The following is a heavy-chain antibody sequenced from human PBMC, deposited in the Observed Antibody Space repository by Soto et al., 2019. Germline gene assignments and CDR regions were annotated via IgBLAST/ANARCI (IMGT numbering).Heavy chain of an antibody. V-gene: IGHV3-30*03. J-gene: IGHJ6*02. Sequence: QVQLVESGGGVVQPGRSLRLSCAASGFTFSSYGMHWVRQAPGKGLEWVAVISYDGSNKYYADSVKGRFTISRDNSKNTLYLQMNSLRAEDTAVYYCAILWGGYSYGYEGDWMGRRYYGMDVWGQGTTVTVSS. CDR1: GFTFSSYG. CDR2: ISYDGSNK. D-gene: IGHD5-18*01. CDR3: AILWGGYSYGYEGDWMGRRYYGMDV.